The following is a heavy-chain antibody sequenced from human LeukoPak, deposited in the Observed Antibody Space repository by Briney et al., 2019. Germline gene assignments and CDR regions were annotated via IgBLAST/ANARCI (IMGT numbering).Heavy chain of an antibody. J-gene: IGHJ4*02. CDR1: GFTFSGHW. CDR3: ASFNAYDYVWGSYRYNDDY. V-gene: IGHV3-74*01. Sequence: PGGSLRLSCAASGFTFSGHWMHWVRQAPGKGLVWVSRINTDGRSTSYADSVKGRFTISRDNAKNTLYLQMNSLRAEDTAVYYCASFNAYDYVWGSYRYNDDYWGQGTLVTVSS. D-gene: IGHD3-16*02. CDR2: INTDGRST.